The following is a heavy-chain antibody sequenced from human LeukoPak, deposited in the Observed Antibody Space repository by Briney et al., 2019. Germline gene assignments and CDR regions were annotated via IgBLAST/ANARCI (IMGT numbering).Heavy chain of an antibody. CDR1: GGSISSGSYY. CDR3: ARRQLAGPFDY. CDR2: IYTSGST. D-gene: IGHD6-6*01. J-gene: IGHJ4*02. Sequence: SQTLSLTCTVSGGSISSGSYYWSWIRQPAGKGLEWIGRIYTSGSTNYNPSLKSRVTISVDTSKNQFSLKLSSVTAADTAVYYCARRQLAGPFDYWGQGTLVIVSS. V-gene: IGHV4-61*02.